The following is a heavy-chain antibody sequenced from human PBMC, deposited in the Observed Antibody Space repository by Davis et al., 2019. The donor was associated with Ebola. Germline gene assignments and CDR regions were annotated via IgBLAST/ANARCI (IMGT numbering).Heavy chain of an antibody. V-gene: IGHV1-69*06. Sequence: AASVKVSCKASGGTFSSYAISWVRQAPGQGLEWMGGIIPIFGTANYAQKFQGRVTITADKSTSTAYMELSSLRSEDTAVYYCARDAVQLFNYYFDYWGQGTLVTVSS. CDR3: ARDAVQLFNYYFDY. CDR2: IIPIFGTA. J-gene: IGHJ4*02. CDR1: GGTFSSYA. D-gene: IGHD1-1*01.